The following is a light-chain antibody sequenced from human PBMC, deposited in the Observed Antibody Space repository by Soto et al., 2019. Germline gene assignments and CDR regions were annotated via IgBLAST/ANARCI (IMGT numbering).Light chain of an antibody. Sequence: EIVLTQSPGTLSLSPGERATLSCRASQSVSSSYLAWYQQKPGQAPRLLLYGASSRATGIPDRFSGSGSGTDFTLTISRLEPEDFAVYYCQQYGISPQTFGQGTKLDIK. CDR3: QQYGISPQT. J-gene: IGKJ2*01. V-gene: IGKV3-20*01. CDR1: QSVSSSY. CDR2: GAS.